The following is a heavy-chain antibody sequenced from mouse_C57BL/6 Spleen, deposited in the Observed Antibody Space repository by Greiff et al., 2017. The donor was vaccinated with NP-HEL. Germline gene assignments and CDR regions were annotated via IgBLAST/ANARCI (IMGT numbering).Heavy chain of an antibody. V-gene: IGHV5-9-1*02. J-gene: IGHJ3*01. D-gene: IGHD2-5*01. CDR2: ISSGGDYI. CDR3: TRDSNYVAFAY. CDR1: GFTFSSYA. Sequence: EVQGVESGEGLVKPGGSLKLSCAASGFTFSSYAMSWVRQTPEKRLEWVAYISSGGDYIYYADTVKGRFTISRDNARNTLYLQMSSLKSEETAMYYCTRDSNYVAFAYWGQGTLVTVSA.